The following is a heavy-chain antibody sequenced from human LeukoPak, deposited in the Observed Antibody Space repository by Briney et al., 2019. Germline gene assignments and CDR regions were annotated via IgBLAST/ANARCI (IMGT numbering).Heavy chain of an antibody. V-gene: IGHV3-30*18. CDR1: GFTFSGYG. D-gene: IGHD2-2*01. J-gene: IGHJ5*02. CDR2: ISYDGSNK. CDR3: AKAAYDCSSTSCYGPGGFDP. Sequence: GGSLRLSCAASGFTFSGYGMHWVRQAPGKGLEWVAVISYDGSNKYYADSVKGRFTISRDNSKNTLYLQMNSLRAEDTAVYYCAKAAYDCSSTSCYGPGGFDPWGQGTLVTVSS.